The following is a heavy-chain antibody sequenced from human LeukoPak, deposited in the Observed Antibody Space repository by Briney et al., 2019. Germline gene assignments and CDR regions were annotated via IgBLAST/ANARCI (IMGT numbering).Heavy chain of an antibody. J-gene: IGHJ3*02. V-gene: IGHV3-23*01. Sequence: GGSLRLSCAASGFTFSSYGMHWVRQAPGKGLEWVSAISGSGGSTYYADFVKGRFTISRDNPKNTLYLQMNSLSAEDTAVYYCAKDSGFLVTASGAFDIWGQGTMVTVSS. CDR2: ISGSGGST. D-gene: IGHD3-9*01. CDR1: GFTFSSYG. CDR3: AKDSGFLVTASGAFDI.